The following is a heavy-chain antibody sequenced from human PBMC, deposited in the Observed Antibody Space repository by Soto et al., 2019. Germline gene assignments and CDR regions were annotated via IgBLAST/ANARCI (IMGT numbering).Heavy chain of an antibody. J-gene: IGHJ6*02. CDR2: IYNSGST. D-gene: IGHD3-10*01. Sequence: SETLSLTCTVSGGSISSYYWSWIRRPPGKGLEWIGYIYNSGSTHSNSSLQSRVTISVDTSKNQFSLKLSSVTAADTGIYYCARARITMVREVIKYNMDVWGQGTTVTVSS. V-gene: IGHV4-59*01. CDR1: GGSISSYY. CDR3: ARARITMVREVIKYNMDV.